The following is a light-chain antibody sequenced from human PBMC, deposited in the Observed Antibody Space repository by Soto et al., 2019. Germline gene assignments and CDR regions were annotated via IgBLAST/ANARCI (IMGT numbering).Light chain of an antibody. CDR3: GTWDSSLSSDV. V-gene: IGLV1-51*01. Sequence: QSVLTQPPSVSAAPGQKVTISCSGSSSNIGNNYVSWYQQLPGTAPKLLIYDNNKRPSGIPDRFSGSKSGTSATLGITGLQTGDEADYYCGTWDSSLSSDVFVNGTKVTVL. CDR2: DNN. J-gene: IGLJ1*01. CDR1: SSNIGNNY.